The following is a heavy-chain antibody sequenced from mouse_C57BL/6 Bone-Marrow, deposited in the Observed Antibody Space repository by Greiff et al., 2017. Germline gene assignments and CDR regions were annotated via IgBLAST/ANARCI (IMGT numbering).Heavy chain of an antibody. J-gene: IGHJ2*01. CDR1: GYTFTSYW. CDR2: IYPTSGRT. D-gene: IGHD4-1*01. CDR3: ARSGPLGRSFDY. V-gene: IGHV1-55*01. Sequence: QVQLQQPGAELVKPGASVKMSCKASGYTFTSYWITWVKQRPGQGLEWIGDIYPTSGRTNYNEKFKSKAILTVDNSSNTAYMQLSSLTSEDSAVFYCARSGPLGRSFDYWGQGTTLTVSS.